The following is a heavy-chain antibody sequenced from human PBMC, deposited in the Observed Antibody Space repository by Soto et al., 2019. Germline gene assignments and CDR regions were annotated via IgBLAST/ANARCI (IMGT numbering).Heavy chain of an antibody. CDR3: AKDHQTYNWDYLFDS. J-gene: IGHJ4*02. CDR2: ISNDGNNK. D-gene: IGHD1-7*01. V-gene: IGHV3-30*18. Sequence: QVQLVESGGGVVQPGRSLRLSCAASGFTFSINDMHWVRQAPGRGLEWVAVISNDGNNKYYADSVKGWFTLSRDNSKNMVYLQMDSLRVEDTAVYYCAKDHQTYNWDYLFDSWGPGTLVTVSS. CDR1: GFTFSIND.